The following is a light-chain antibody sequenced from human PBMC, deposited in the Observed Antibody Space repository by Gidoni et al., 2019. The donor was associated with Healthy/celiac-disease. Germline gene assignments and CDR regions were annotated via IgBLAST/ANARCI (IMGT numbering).Light chain of an antibody. V-gene: IGLV1-44*01. CDR2: STN. CDR3: AAWDDSLNGSYV. Sequence: QSVLTQPPSASGTPGPRVTISCSGSSSNIGSNTVNWYQQLPGTAPKLLIYSTNQRPSGVPDRFSGSKSGTSASLAISGLQSEDEADYYCAAWDDSLNGSYVFGTGTKVTVL. CDR1: SSNIGSNT. J-gene: IGLJ1*01.